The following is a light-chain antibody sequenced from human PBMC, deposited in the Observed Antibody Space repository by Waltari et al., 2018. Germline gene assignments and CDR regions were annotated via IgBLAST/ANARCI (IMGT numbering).Light chain of an antibody. V-gene: IGKV3-15*01. Sequence: EIVMTQSPATLSVSPGERATLSCRASQSVGPNLAWYQRKPAQAPRVLIYGASTSPTGVPATFSGSESGTEFTLTISSVQSEDFAVYYCQQYYNWPRTFGQGTKVEIK. CDR1: QSVGPN. CDR2: GAS. CDR3: QQYYNWPRT. J-gene: IGKJ1*01.